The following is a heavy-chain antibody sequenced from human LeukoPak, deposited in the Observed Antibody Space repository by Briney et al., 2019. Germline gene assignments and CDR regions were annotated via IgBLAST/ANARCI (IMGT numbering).Heavy chain of an antibody. CDR3: ARDNEQLAHYFDY. J-gene: IGHJ4*02. CDR1: GFTFSSYS. Sequence: GESLRLSCAASGFTFSSYSMNWVRQAPGKGLEWVSSISSSSSYIYYADSVKGRFTVSRDNAKNSLYLQMNSLRAEDTAVYYCARDNEQLAHYFDYWGQGTLVTVSS. V-gene: IGHV3-21*01. D-gene: IGHD6-6*01. CDR2: ISSSSSYI.